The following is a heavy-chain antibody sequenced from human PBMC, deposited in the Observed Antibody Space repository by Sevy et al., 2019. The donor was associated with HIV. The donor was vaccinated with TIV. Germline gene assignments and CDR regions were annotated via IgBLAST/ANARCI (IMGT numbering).Heavy chain of an antibody. Sequence: ASVKVSCKVSKYTLTEWAIHWVRQAPGKGLEWVATFDPEDDEKIYAQKFQGRVTLTEDSSTDTAYMELSSLRSDDTAVYYCVTTKDYYESSGYPFDYWGQGTLVTVSS. D-gene: IGHD3-22*01. CDR2: FDPEDDEK. V-gene: IGHV1-24*01. CDR1: KYTLTEWA. J-gene: IGHJ4*02. CDR3: VTTKDYYESSGYPFDY.